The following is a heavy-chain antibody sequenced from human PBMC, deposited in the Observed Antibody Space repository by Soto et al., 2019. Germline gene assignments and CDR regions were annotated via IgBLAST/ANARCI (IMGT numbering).Heavy chain of an antibody. J-gene: IGHJ6*02. CDR1: GYTFTSYD. V-gene: IGHV1-18*01. D-gene: IGHD3-16*01. CDR3: ARHEGGYYYCGMDV. CDR2: ISVYNGNT. Sequence: QVQLVQSGAEVKKPGASVKVSCKTSGYTFTSYDISWVRQAPGQGLEWMGWISVYNGNTNYAQTLQGRVTMTTDTSTSTAYMELRSLRSDDTAVYYCARHEGGYYYCGMDVWGQGTTVTVSS.